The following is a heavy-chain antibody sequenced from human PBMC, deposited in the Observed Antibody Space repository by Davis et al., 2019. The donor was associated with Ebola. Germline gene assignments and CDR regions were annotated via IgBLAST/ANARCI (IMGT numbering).Heavy chain of an antibody. D-gene: IGHD1-26*01. J-gene: IGHJ4*02. CDR1: GYTFTGYY. V-gene: IGHV1-2*02. Sequence: ASVKVSCKASGYTFTGYYMHWVRQAPGQGLEWMGWINPKSGGTNYAQKFQGRVTMTRDTSISTAYMEVSRLRSDDTAVYYCARDELIVGATTVLWPFAGFDYWGQGTLVTVSS. CDR2: INPKSGGT. CDR3: ARDELIVGATTVLWPFAGFDY.